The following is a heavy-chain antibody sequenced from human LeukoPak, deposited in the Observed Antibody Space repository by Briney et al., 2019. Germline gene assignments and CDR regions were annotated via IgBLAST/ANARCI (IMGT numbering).Heavy chain of an antibody. Sequence: SETLSLTCTVSGGSINNYYWNWIRQPPGKGLEWIGYIYYSGSTIYNPSLKSRVTMSIDTSKNQFSLNLSSVTAADTAVYYCARGGPYYYDSSDYWGQGTLVTVSP. CDR1: GGSINNYY. CDR3: ARGGPYYYDSSDY. D-gene: IGHD3-22*01. J-gene: IGHJ4*02. V-gene: IGHV4-59*01. CDR2: IYYSGST.